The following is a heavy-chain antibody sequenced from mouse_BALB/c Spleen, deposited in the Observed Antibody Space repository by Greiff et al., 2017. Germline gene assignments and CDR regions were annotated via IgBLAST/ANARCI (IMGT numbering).Heavy chain of an antibody. V-gene: IGHV14-3*02. CDR1: GFNIKDTY. Sequence: EVQLQQSGAELVKPGASVKLSCTASGFNIKDTYMHWVKQRPEQGLEWIGRIDPANGNTKYDPKFQGKATITADTSSNTAYLQLSSLTSEDTAVYYCARDYGRSGFAYWGQGTLVTVSA. CDR2: IDPANGNT. CDR3: ARDYGRSGFAY. D-gene: IGHD1-1*01. J-gene: IGHJ3*01.